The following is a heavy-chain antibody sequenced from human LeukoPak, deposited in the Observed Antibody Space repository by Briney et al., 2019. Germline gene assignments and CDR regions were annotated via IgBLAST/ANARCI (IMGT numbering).Heavy chain of an antibody. D-gene: IGHD3-10*01. J-gene: IGHJ4*02. CDR1: GYTFTSYG. V-gene: IGHV1-18*04. CDR2: ISAYNGNT. CDR3: ARDPKYYYGSGGTFDY. Sequence: ASVKVSCKASGYTFTSYGISWVRQAPEQGLEWMGWISAYNGNTNYAQKLQGRVTMTTDTSTSTAYMELRSLRSDDTAVYYCARDPKYYYGSGGTFDYWGQGTLVTVSS.